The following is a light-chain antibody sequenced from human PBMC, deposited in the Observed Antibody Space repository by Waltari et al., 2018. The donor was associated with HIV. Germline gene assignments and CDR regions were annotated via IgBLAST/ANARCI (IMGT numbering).Light chain of an antibody. CDR3: SVWDVTLNGLV. CDR1: SSNIGSRS. CDR2: SNT. Sequence: QSLLTQSPSASGTPGQRVNISCFGTSSNIGSRSVHWYQHFPGTPPRLVIFSNTARPSGVPGRFSGSKSVTSASLAISGLHSQDEADYYFSVWDVTLNGLVFGGGTRLTVL. V-gene: IGLV1-44*01. J-gene: IGLJ2*01.